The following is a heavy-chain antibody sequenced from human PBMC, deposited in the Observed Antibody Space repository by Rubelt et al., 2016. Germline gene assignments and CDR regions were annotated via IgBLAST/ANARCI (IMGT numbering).Heavy chain of an antibody. J-gene: IGHJ5*02. CDR1: GFSVSSDY. Sequence: PRGESGGGLVQPGGSLRLSCKASGFSVSSDYISWVRQAPGKGLEWVSIIYRAGDTYYADSVKGRFIISRDNSENTVYLQMNSLRGEDTAVYYCARVSGDAETWFDPWGQGTPVTFSS. D-gene: IGHD2-21*02. CDR2: IYRAGDT. V-gene: IGHV3-66*01. CDR3: ARVSGDAETWFDP.